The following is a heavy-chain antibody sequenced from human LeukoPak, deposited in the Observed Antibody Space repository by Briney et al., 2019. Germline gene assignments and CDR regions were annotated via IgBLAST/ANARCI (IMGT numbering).Heavy chain of an antibody. V-gene: IGHV3-9*01. CDR1: GFTFDDYA. CDR2: ISWNSGSI. CDR3: AKGTVVVVAATFDY. D-gene: IGHD2-15*01. J-gene: IGHJ4*02. Sequence: GRSLRLSCAASGFTFDDYAMHWVRQAPGKGLEWVSGISWNSGSIAYADSVKGRFTISRDKAKNSLYLQMNSLRAEDTALYYCAKGTVVVVAATFDYWGQGTLVAVSS.